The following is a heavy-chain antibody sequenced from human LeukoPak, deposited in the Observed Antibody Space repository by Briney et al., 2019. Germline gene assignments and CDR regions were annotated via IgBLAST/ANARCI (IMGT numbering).Heavy chain of an antibody. V-gene: IGHV3-30*02. D-gene: IGHD2-15*01. CDR2: IRYDGSNK. CDR3: AKDELPPDY. Sequence: GGSLRLSCAASGFTFSSYGMHWVRQAPGKGLEWVAFIRYDGSNKYYADSAKGRFTISRDNSKNTLYLQMNSLRAEDTAVYYCAKDELPPDYWGQGTLVTVSS. J-gene: IGHJ4*02. CDR1: GFTFSSYG.